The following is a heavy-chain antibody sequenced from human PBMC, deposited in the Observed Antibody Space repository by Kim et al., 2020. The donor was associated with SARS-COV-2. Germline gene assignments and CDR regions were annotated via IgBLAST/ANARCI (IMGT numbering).Heavy chain of an antibody. V-gene: IGHV3-30*18. Sequence: GGSLRLSCAASGFTFSSYGMHWVRQAPGKGLEWVAVISYEGSNKYYADSVKGRFTISRDNSKNTLYLQMNSLRAEDTAVYYCAKEDYYDSSGYGRAFDIWGQGTMVTVSS. CDR2: ISYEGSNK. D-gene: IGHD3-22*01. CDR1: GFTFSSYG. CDR3: AKEDYYDSSGYGRAFDI. J-gene: IGHJ3*02.